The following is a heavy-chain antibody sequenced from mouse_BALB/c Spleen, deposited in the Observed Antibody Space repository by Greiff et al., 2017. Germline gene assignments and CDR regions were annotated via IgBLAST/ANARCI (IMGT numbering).Heavy chain of an antibody. CDR2: ISSGGGST. J-gene: IGHJ1*01. CDR3: ARHTTTVVAPYWYFDV. D-gene: IGHD1-1*01. Sequence: EVKLQESGGGLVKPGGSLKLSCAASGFAFSSYDMSWVRQTPEKRLEWVAYISSGGGSTYYPDTVKGRFTISRDNAKNTLYLQMSSLKSEDTAMYYCARHTTTVVAPYWYFDVWGAGTTVTVSS. V-gene: IGHV5-12-1*01. CDR1: GFAFSSYD.